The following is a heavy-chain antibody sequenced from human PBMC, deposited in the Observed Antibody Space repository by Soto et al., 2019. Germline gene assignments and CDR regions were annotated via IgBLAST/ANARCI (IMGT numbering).Heavy chain of an antibody. V-gene: IGHV3-48*02. CDR1: GFTFSSYS. D-gene: IGHD4-17*01. CDR2: ISSSSSTI. CDR3: AREAVTTVTTGIGRIDYGMDV. J-gene: IGHJ6*02. Sequence: GGSLRLSCAASGFTFSSYSMNWVRQAPGKGMEWVSYISSSSSTIYYADSVKGRFTISRDNAKNSLYLQMNSLRDEDTAVYYCAREAVTTVTTGIGRIDYGMDVWGQGTTVTVSS.